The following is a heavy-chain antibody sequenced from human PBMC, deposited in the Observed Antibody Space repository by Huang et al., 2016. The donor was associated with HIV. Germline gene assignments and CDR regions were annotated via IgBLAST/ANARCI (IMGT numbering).Heavy chain of an antibody. CDR1: GYTFTNYG. V-gene: IGHV7-4-1*02. D-gene: IGHD2-21*02. CDR2: INTDTGKP. Sequence: QVQLVQSGSELKKPGASVKVSCKASGYTFTNYGVHWVRQAPGQGLEWMALINTDTGKPRYAQGLTGRFVFSLDTSVNTAYLQISSLKAADSAIYYCVRVRRVMDTYCVADCSTLEAFDIWGQGTVVTVSA. J-gene: IGHJ3*02. CDR3: VRVRRVMDTYCVADCSTLEAFDI.